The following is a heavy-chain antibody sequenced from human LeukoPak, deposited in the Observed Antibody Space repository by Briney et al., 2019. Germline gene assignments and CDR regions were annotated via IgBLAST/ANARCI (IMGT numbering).Heavy chain of an antibody. V-gene: IGHV4-38-2*02. CDR3: VRVYYDSSGYYLTDYYFDS. CDR1: GYSISSGFH. CDR2: KYHTGST. D-gene: IGHD3-22*01. Sequence: SETLSLTCTVSGYSISSGFHWGWIRQPPGKGLEWIGSKYHTGSTYYNPSLRSRVTISVDTSKNQFSLQLSSVTAADTAVYYCVRVYYDSSGYYLTDYYFDSWGQGTLVTVSS. J-gene: IGHJ4*02.